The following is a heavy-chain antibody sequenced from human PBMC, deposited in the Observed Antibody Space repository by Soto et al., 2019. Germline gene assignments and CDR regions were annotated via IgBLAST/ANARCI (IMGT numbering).Heavy chain of an antibody. V-gene: IGHV3-30-3*01. CDR1: GFTFSSYA. Sequence: GGSLRLSCAASGFTFSSYAMHWVRQAPGKGLEWVAVISYDGSNKYYADSVKGRFTISRDNSKNTLYLQMNSLRAEDTAVYYCARDLSLYSSSWSDYFDYWGQGT. CDR2: ISYDGSNK. J-gene: IGHJ4*02. D-gene: IGHD6-13*01. CDR3: ARDLSLYSSSWSDYFDY.